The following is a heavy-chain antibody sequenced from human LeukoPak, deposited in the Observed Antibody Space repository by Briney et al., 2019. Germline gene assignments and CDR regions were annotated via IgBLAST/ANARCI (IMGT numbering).Heavy chain of an antibody. V-gene: IGHV4-59*01. D-gene: IGHD2-2*01. CDR3: ARASWQYYFDY. CDR1: GDSISSYY. Sequence: PSETLSLTCAVSGDSISSYYWSWIRQSPGKGLEWIGHIYYSGSTNYNPSLKSRVTISVDTSKNQFSLKLSSVTAADTAVYYCARASWQYYFDYWGQGTLVTVSS. CDR2: IYYSGST. J-gene: IGHJ4*02.